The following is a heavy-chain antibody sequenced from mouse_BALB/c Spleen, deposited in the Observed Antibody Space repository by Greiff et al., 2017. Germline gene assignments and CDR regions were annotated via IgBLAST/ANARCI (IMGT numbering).Heavy chain of an antibody. CDR3: AREGEIYPYAMDY. Sequence: EVKLQESGAELVKPGASVKLSCTASGFNIKDTYMHWVKQRPEQGLEWIGRIDPANGNTKYDPTFQGKATITADTSSNTAYLQLSSLTSEDTAVYYCAREGEIYPYAMDYWGQGTSVTVSS. D-gene: IGHD2-1*01. V-gene: IGHV14-3*02. CDR1: GFNIKDTY. CDR2: IDPANGNT. J-gene: IGHJ4*01.